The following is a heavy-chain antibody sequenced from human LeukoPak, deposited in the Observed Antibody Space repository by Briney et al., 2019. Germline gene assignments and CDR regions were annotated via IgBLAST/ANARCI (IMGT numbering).Heavy chain of an antibody. D-gene: IGHD2-21*02. CDR1: GYTFTSYY. Sequence: ASVKVSCKASGYTFTSYYMHWVRQAPGQGLEWMGIINPSGGSTSYTQKFQGRVTMTRDTSTSTAYMELSSLRSEDTAVYYCASVMTSPYYYGMDVWGQGTTVTVSS. V-gene: IGHV1-46*01. J-gene: IGHJ6*02. CDR2: INPSGGST. CDR3: ASVMTSPYYYGMDV.